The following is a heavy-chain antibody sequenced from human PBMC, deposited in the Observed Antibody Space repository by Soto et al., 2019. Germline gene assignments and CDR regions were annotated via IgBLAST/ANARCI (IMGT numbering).Heavy chain of an antibody. CDR2: IIPILGIA. Sequence: GASVKVSCKASGGTFRSYTISWVRQAPGQGLEWMGRIIPILGIANYAQKFQGRVTITADKSTSTAYMELSSLRSEDTAVYYCARDLRIAAGGIFGSAPWGRGTLVPVS. CDR3: ARDLRIAAGGIFGSAP. J-gene: IGHJ5*02. V-gene: IGHV1-69*04. D-gene: IGHD6-13*01. CDR1: GGTFRSYT.